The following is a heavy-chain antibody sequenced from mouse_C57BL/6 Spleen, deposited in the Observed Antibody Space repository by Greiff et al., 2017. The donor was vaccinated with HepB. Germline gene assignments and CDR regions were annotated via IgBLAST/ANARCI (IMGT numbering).Heavy chain of an antibody. CDR1: GYTFTSYW. J-gene: IGHJ1*03. CDR3: ARPYSNYWYFDV. V-gene: IGHV1-69*01. CDR2: IDPSDSYT. Sequence: QVQLKQPGAELVMPGASVKLSCKASGYTFTSYWMHWVKQRPGQGLEWIGEIDPSDSYTNYNQKFKGKSTLTVDKSSSTAYMQLSSLTSEDSAVYYCARPYSNYWYFDVWGTGTTVTVSS. D-gene: IGHD2-5*01.